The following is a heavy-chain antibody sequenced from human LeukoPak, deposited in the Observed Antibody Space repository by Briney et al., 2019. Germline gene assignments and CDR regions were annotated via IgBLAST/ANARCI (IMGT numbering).Heavy chain of an antibody. V-gene: IGHV4-39*01. CDR2: IYYSGST. CDR3: ASWYSSGWYFDY. Sequence: KPSETLPLTCTVSGGSISSSSYYWGWIRQPPGKGLGWIGSIYYSGSTYYNPSLKSRVTISVDTSKNQFSLKLSSVTAADTAVYYCASWYSSGWYFDYWGQGTLVTVSS. CDR1: GGSISSSSYY. D-gene: IGHD6-19*01. J-gene: IGHJ4*02.